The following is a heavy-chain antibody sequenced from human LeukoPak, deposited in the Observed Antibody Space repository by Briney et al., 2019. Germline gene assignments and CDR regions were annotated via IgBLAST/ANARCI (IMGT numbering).Heavy chain of an antibody. CDR2: IYSGGST. Sequence: GGSLRLSCAASGFTVSSNYMSWARQPPGKGLEWVSVIYSGGSTYYADSVKGRFTISRDTSKNTVYLQMNSLRAEDTAVYYCARAPYDYARWFDPWGQGTLVTVSS. D-gene: IGHD4-17*01. CDR1: GFTVSSNY. V-gene: IGHV3-66*01. CDR3: ARAPYDYARWFDP. J-gene: IGHJ5*02.